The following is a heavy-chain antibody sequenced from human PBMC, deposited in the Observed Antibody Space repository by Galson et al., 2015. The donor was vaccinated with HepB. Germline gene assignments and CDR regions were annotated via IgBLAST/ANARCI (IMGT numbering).Heavy chain of an antibody. CDR3: AKSGLRFLEWLYYFDY. Sequence: SLRLSCAASGFTFSSYAMSWVRQAPGKGLEWVSAISGSGGSTYYADSVKGRFTISRDNSKNTLYLQMNSLRAEDTAVYYCAKSGLRFLEWLYYFDYWGQGTLVTVSS. CDR2: ISGSGGST. J-gene: IGHJ4*02. V-gene: IGHV3-23*01. D-gene: IGHD3-3*01. CDR1: GFTFSSYA.